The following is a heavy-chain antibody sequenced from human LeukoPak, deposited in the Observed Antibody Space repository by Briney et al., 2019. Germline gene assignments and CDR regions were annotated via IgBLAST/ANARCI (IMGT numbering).Heavy chain of an antibody. D-gene: IGHD2-2*01. CDR2: IYYSGST. CDR1: GYSISSGNY. V-gene: IGHV4-38-2*02. CDR3: ARQWCSSTSCYWDYYYYMDV. Sequence: SETLSLTCTVSGYSISSGNYWGWIRQPPGKGLEGIGSIYYSGSTYYNPSLKSRVTISVDTSKNQFSLKLSSVTAADTAVYYCARQWCSSTSCYWDYYYYMDVWGKGTTVTVSS. J-gene: IGHJ6*03.